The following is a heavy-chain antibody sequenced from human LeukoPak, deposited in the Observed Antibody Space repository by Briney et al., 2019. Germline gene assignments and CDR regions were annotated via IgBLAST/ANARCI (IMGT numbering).Heavy chain of an antibody. CDR1: GGTFSSYA. CDR2: IIPIFGTA. V-gene: IGHV1-69*05. CDR3: ARVVPLAAGYDRAGYYFDY. J-gene: IGHJ4*02. Sequence: SVKVSCKASGGTFSSYAISWVRQAPGRGLEWMGGIIPIFGTANYAQKFQGRVTITTDESTSTAYMELSSLRSEDTAVYYCARVVPLAAGYDRAGYYFDYWGQGSLVTVSS. D-gene: IGHD3-22*01.